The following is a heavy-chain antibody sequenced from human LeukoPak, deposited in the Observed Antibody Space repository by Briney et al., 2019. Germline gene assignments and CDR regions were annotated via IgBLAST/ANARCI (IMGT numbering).Heavy chain of an antibody. CDR2: INHSGST. CDR3: ARFRRVAATPRWFDP. D-gene: IGHD2-15*01. Sequence: SGGSLRLSCAASGFTFSNYWMTWVRQPPGKGLEWIGEINHSGSTNYNPSLKSRVTISVDTSKNQFSLKLSSVTAADTAVYYCARFRRVAATPRWFDPWGQGTLVTVSS. J-gene: IGHJ5*02. V-gene: IGHV4-34*01. CDR1: GFTFSNYW.